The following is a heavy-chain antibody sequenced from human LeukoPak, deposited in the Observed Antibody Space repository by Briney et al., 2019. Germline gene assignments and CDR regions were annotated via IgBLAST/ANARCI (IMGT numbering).Heavy chain of an antibody. CDR2: IYRGGST. V-gene: IGHV3-66*02. CDR3: AMTYYDILTGYFDFDY. J-gene: IGHJ4*02. Sequence: GGSLRLSCAASGFTFSSNYMSWVRQAPGKGLEWVSVIYRGGSTYYADSVKGRFTISRDNSKNTLYLQMNSLRAEDTAVYYCAMTYYDILTGYFDFDYWGQGTLVTVSS. D-gene: IGHD3-9*01. CDR1: GFTFSSNY.